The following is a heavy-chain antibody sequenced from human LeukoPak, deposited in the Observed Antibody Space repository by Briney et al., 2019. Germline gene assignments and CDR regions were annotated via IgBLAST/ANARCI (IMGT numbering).Heavy chain of an antibody. CDR1: GFTFSSYV. J-gene: IGHJ5*02. V-gene: IGHV3-23*01. CDR3: AKDFAQDDYTNWFDP. CDR2: IGGGGTRT. D-gene: IGHD5-24*01. Sequence: PGGSLRLSCAASGFTFSSYVMTWVRQAPGKGLEWVSTIGGGGTRTYYADSVKGRFTISRDNSKNTLYLQMNSLRAENTAVYYCAKDFAQDDYTNWFDPWGQGAMVIVSS.